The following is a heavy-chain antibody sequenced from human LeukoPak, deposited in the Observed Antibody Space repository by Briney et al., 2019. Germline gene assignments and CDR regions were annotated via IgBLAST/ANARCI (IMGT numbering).Heavy chain of an antibody. CDR1: GFTFSTYY. V-gene: IGHV3-74*01. CDR3: AKVRQQLVVDYYYGMDV. Sequence: GGSLRLSCAASGFTFSTYYMHWVRQAPGKGLVWVSRINTDGSSTRYADSVKGRFTISRDNAKNTLYLQMNSLRAEDTAVYYCAKVRQQLVVDYYYGMDVWGQGTTVTVSS. D-gene: IGHD6-13*01. CDR2: INTDGSST. J-gene: IGHJ6*02.